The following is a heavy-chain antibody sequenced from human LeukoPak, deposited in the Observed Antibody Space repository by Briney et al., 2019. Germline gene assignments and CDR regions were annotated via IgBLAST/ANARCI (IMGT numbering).Heavy chain of an antibody. CDR2: IYYSGGT. CDR1: GGSISSSIYY. Sequence: SETLSLTCTVSGGSISSSIYYWGWIRQPPGRGLEWIGSIYYSGGTYYNPSLKSRVTISVDTSKNQFSLKLSSVTAADTAVYYCARQNPYYSDTTGPYWGQGTLVTVSS. J-gene: IGHJ4*02. V-gene: IGHV4-39*01. CDR3: ARQNPYYSDTTGPY. D-gene: IGHD3-22*01.